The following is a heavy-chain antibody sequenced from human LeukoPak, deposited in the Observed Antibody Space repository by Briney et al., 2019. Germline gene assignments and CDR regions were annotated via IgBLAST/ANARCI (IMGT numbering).Heavy chain of an antibody. CDR2: IYYSGST. Sequence: PSETLSLTCTVSGGSISSSSYYWGWIRQPPGKGLEWIGSIYYSGSTYYNPSLKSRVTISVDTSKNQLSLKLSSVTAADTAVYYCARPHYYGSGSYYMEAMYYFDYWGQGTLATVSS. J-gene: IGHJ4*02. V-gene: IGHV4-39*01. CDR3: ARPHYYGSGSYYMEAMYYFDY. D-gene: IGHD3-10*01. CDR1: GGSISSSSYY.